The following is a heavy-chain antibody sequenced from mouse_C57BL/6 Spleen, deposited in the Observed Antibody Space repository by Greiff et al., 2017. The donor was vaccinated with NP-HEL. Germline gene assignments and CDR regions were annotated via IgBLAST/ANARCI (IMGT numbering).Heavy chain of an antibody. CDR3: ARAGSYFDY. Sequence: QVQLKQPGAELVKPGASVKLSCKASGYTFTSYWMQWVKQRPGQGLEWIGEIDPSDSYTNYNQKFKGKSTLTVDKSSSTAYRQLSSLTSEDSAVYYCARAGSYFDYWGQGTTLTVSS. D-gene: IGHD3-3*01. V-gene: IGHV1-50*01. CDR2: IDPSDSYT. J-gene: IGHJ2*01. CDR1: GYTFTSYW.